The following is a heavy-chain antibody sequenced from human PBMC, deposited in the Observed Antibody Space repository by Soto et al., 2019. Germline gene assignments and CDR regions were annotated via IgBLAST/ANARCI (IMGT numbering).Heavy chain of an antibody. CDR2: ITWNSDSL. V-gene: IGHV3-9*01. J-gene: IGHJ4*02. D-gene: IGHD6-6*01. Sequence: EVQLVESGGGLVQPGRSLRLSCAASGFVFEDYAMHWVRQAPGKGLEWVSSITWNSDSLAYTGSVKGRFTISRDNAKNALYLEMDSLRPEDTALYYCTKSWGVAGRPLEDWGQGTLVTVSS. CDR1: GFVFEDYA. CDR3: TKSWGVAGRPLED.